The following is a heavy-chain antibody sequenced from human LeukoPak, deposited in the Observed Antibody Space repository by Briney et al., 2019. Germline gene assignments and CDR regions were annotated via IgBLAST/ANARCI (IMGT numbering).Heavy chain of an antibody. J-gene: IGHJ6*02. CDR1: GFTVSSNY. D-gene: IGHD2-2*01. CDR2: IYSGGST. CDR3: ARDWRAGYCSSTSCGMGV. V-gene: IGHV3-66*01. Sequence: GGSLRLSCAASGFTVSSNYMSWVRQAPGKGLEWVSVIYSGGSTYYADSVKGRFTISRDNSKNTLYLQMNSLRAEDTAVYYCARDWRAGYCSSTSCGMGVWGQGTTVTVSS.